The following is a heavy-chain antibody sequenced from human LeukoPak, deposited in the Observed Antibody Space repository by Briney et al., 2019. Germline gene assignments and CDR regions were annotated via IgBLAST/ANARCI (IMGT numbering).Heavy chain of an antibody. V-gene: IGHV3-11*04. CDR3: ARCSEGVREVIMAYYYYYYMDV. CDR1: GFTFSDYY. D-gene: IGHD3-10*01. Sequence: GGSLRLSCAASGFTFSDYYMSWIRQAPGKGLEWVSYISSSSSTIYYADSVKGRFTISRDNAKNSLYLQMNSLRAEDTAVYYCARCSEGVREVIMAYYYYYYMDVWGKGTTVTVSS. CDR2: ISSSSSTI. J-gene: IGHJ6*03.